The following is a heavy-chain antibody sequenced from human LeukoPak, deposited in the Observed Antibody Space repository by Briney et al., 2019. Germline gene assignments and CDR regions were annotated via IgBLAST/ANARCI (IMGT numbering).Heavy chain of an antibody. D-gene: IGHD6-13*01. CDR2: IYTSGST. J-gene: IGHJ4*02. Sequence: PSQTLSLTCTVSGGSISSGSYYWSWIRQPAGKGLEWIGRIYTSGSTNYNPSLKSRVTISVDTSKNQFSLKLSSVTAADTAVYYCARDWGYSSSWYRYFDYWGQGTLVTVSS. CDR1: GGSISSGSYY. V-gene: IGHV4-61*02. CDR3: ARDWGYSSSWYRYFDY.